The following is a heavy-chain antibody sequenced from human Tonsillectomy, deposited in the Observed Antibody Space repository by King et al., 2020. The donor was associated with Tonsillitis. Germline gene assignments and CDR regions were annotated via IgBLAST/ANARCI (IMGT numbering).Heavy chain of an antibody. CDR1: GFTFADYT. D-gene: IGHD3-9*01. CDR2: ISWDGGST. J-gene: IGHJ4*02. Sequence: VQLVESGGVVVQPGGSLRLSCAASGFTFADYTMHWVRQAPGKGLEWVSLISWDGGSTYYADSVKGRFTISRDNSKNSLYLQMNSLRTEDTALYYCAKDGSPYDDILSGYYVAHFDYWGQGTLVTVSS. V-gene: IGHV3-43*01. CDR3: AKDGSPYDDILSGYYVAHFDY.